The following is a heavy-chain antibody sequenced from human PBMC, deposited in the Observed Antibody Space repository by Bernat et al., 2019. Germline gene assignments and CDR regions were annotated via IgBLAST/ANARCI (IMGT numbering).Heavy chain of an antibody. CDR2: ISYDGSNK. Sequence: QVQLVESGGGVVQPGRSLRLSCAASGFTFSSYAMHWVRQAPGKGLEWVAVISYDGSNKYYADSVKGRFTISRDNSKNTLYLQMNSLRAEDTAVYYCARASSGWSKTRLDAFDIWGQGTMVTVSS. D-gene: IGHD6-19*01. CDR3: ARASSGWSKTRLDAFDI. J-gene: IGHJ3*02. V-gene: IGHV3-30-3*01. CDR1: GFTFSSYA.